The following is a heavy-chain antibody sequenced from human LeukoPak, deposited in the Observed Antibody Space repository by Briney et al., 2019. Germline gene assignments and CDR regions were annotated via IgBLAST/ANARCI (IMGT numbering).Heavy chain of an antibody. Sequence: SLRLSCAASGFTFDDYAMHWVRQAPGKGLEWVSGISWNSGSIGYADSVKGRFTISRDNAKNSLYLQMNSLRAEDTALYYCAKGSSGYFPIDYWGQGTLVTVSS. J-gene: IGHJ4*02. CDR1: GFTFDDYA. CDR2: ISWNSGSI. CDR3: AKGSSGYFPIDY. V-gene: IGHV3-9*01. D-gene: IGHD3-22*01.